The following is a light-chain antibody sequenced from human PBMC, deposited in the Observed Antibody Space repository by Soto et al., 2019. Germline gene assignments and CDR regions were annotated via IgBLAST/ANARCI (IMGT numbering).Light chain of an antibody. J-gene: IGLJ3*02. V-gene: IGLV2-14*01. Sequence: QSALTQPASVSGSPGQSITVSCTGTSSDVGAYNYVSWYQQHPGKAPKLIIYEVSYRPSGVSGRFSGSKSGNTASLTISGPQAEDEADYYCSSYTTTNTRFLFGGGTQLTVL. CDR1: SSDVGAYNY. CDR2: EVS. CDR3: SSYTTTNTRFL.